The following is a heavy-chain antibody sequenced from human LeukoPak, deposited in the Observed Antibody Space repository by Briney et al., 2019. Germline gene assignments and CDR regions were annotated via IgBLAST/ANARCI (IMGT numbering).Heavy chain of an antibody. D-gene: IGHD3-10*01. CDR3: VSVRSGESYPVYYMDV. J-gene: IGHJ6*03. CDR1: GFTFSSYS. CDR2: ISSSSSYI. Sequence: GGSLRLSCAASGFTFSSYSMNWVRQAPGKGLEWVSSISSSSSYIYYADSVKGRFTISRDNAKNSLYLQMNSLRAEDTAVYYCVSVRSGESYPVYYMDVWGKGTTVTVSS. V-gene: IGHV3-21*01.